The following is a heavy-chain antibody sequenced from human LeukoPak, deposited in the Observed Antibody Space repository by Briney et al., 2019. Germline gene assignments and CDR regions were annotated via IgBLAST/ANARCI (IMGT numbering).Heavy chain of an antibody. Sequence: SETLSLTCTVSGGSISSYYWSWIRQPPGKGLEWIGYIYYSGSTNYNPSLKSRVTISVDTSKNQFSLKLSSVTAADTAVYYCARMGSSQTFDYWGQGTLVTVSS. V-gene: IGHV4-59*01. D-gene: IGHD6-13*01. J-gene: IGHJ4*02. CDR2: IYYSGST. CDR1: GGSISSYY. CDR3: ARMGSSQTFDY.